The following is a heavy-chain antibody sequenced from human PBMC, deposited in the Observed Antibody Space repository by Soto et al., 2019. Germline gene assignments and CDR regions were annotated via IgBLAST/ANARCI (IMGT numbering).Heavy chain of an antibody. D-gene: IGHD1-26*01. CDR3: AKERTGSNHYYGMDV. CDR1: GFTFSSYA. CDR2: ISGSGTGT. J-gene: IGHJ6*02. Sequence: EVQLVESGGGLVQPGGSLRLSCEGSGFTFSSYALSWVRLRPGRGLEWVAWISGSGTGTNSADSVKGRFTITRDNSKTTVELQNNSLTVGGTAGYYCAKERTGSNHYYGMDVWGQGTTVTVSS. V-gene: IGHV3-23*04.